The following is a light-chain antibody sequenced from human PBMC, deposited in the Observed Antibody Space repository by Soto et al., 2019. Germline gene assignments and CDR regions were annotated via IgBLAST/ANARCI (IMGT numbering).Light chain of an antibody. CDR3: QQYNNWPLT. Sequence: EIVMTQSPATLSVSPGERATLSCRASQSIRNNLAWYQQRPGQTPTLLIYGASTRAPGVPARFGGSGSGTEFTLTISSLQSEDFAVYYCQQYNNWPLTFGGGTKVDIK. V-gene: IGKV3-15*01. CDR1: QSIRNN. J-gene: IGKJ4*01. CDR2: GAS.